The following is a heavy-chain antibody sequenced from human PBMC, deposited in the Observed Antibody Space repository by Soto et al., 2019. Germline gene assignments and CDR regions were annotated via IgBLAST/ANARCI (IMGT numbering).Heavy chain of an antibody. CDR3: AKARTAYYYYGMDV. J-gene: IGHJ6*02. D-gene: IGHD2-2*01. CDR1: GFKFSSYD. Sequence: EVQLLESGGGWVQPGGSLRLSCAASGFKFSSYDMNWVRQAPGKGLEWVSGISGSGGTTYYADSVKGRFTISRDKPKNTLYLQMNTLRAEDTAVYYCAKARTAYYYYGMDVWGQGTTVSVSS. CDR2: ISGSGGTT. V-gene: IGHV3-23*01.